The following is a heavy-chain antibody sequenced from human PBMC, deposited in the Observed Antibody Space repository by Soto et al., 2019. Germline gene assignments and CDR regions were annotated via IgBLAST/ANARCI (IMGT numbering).Heavy chain of an antibody. D-gene: IGHD2-15*01. Sequence: SETLSLTCTVSGGSISSSTYYWGWIRQPPGKGLEWIGSIYYSGSTYYNPSLKSRVTISVDTSKNQFSLKLSSVTAADTAVYYCAGYIVVVAATTHFDYWGQGTLVTVSS. CDR3: AGYIVVVAATTHFDY. CDR2: IYYSGST. CDR1: GGSISSSTYY. J-gene: IGHJ4*02. V-gene: IGHV4-39*01.